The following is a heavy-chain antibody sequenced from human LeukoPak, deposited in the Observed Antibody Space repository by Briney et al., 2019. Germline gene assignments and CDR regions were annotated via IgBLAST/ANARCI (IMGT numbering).Heavy chain of an antibody. J-gene: IGHJ4*02. CDR1: DGSISSYY. CDR3: AREYGSGSYSSYFDY. Sequence: PSETLSLTCIVADGSISSYYWSWIRQPPGKGLEWIGYIYYSGSTNYNPSLKSRVTISVDMSKNQVSLKLNSVTAADTAVYYCAREYGSGSYSSYFDYWGQGTLVTVSS. D-gene: IGHD3-10*01. CDR2: IYYSGST. V-gene: IGHV4-59*01.